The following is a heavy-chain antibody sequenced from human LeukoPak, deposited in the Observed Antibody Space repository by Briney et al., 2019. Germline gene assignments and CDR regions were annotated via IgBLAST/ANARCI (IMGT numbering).Heavy chain of an antibody. J-gene: IGHJ4*02. V-gene: IGHV1-69*04. CDR3: ARERDYGGNDIPDFDY. Sequence: GASVKVSCKASVGTFSSYAISWVRQAPGQGLEWMGRIIPILGIANYAQKFQGRVTITADKSTSTAYMELSSLRSEDTAVYYCARERDYGGNDIPDFDYWGQGTLVTVSS. CDR2: IIPILGIA. CDR1: VGTFSSYA. D-gene: IGHD4-23*01.